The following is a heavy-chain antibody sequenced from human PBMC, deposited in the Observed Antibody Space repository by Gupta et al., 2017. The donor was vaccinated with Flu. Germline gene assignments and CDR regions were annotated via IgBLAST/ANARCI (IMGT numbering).Heavy chain of an antibody. J-gene: IGHJ5*02. CDR3: ASEVVNHRLDP. Sequence: GLVWFARIRFDGTATSYADPVKGRFTISRDNAQNTLYLQMHSISPEDPALYYCASEVVNHRLDPWGQGTLVTVAS. D-gene: IGHD2-15*01. CDR2: IRFDGTAT. V-gene: IGHV3-74*01.